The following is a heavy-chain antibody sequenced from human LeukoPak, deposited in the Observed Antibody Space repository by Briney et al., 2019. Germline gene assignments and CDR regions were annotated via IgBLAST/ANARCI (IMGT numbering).Heavy chain of an antibody. J-gene: IGHJ4*02. Sequence: GGSLRLSCAASGFTFSSYAMSWVRQAPGKGLEWVXXISGSGVSTYYADSVKGRFTISRDNSKNTLYLQMNSLRAEDTAVYYCASPVVVVATREVDYWGQGTLVTVSS. D-gene: IGHD2-15*01. CDR2: ISGSGVST. CDR3: ASPVVVVATREVDY. CDR1: GFTFSSYA. V-gene: IGHV3-23*01.